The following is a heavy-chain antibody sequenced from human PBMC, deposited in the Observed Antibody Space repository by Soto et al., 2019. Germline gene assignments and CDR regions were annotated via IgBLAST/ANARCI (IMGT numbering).Heavy chain of an antibody. CDR2: INHSGST. J-gene: IGHJ5*02. CDR1: GGSFSGYY. Sequence: PSETLSLTCAVYGGSFSGYYWSWIRQPPGEGLEWIGEINHSGSTNYNPSLKSRVTISVDTSKNQVSLKLSSVTAADTAVYYCAGVRGTYCCGECSAATQTSLDPWGPGTLVTVSS. V-gene: IGHV4-34*01. D-gene: IGHD2-21*01. CDR3: AGVRGTYCCGECSAATQTSLDP.